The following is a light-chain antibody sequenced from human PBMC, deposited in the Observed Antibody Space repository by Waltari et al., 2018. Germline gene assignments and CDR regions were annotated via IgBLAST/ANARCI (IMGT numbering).Light chain of an antibody. CDR2: EVS. V-gene: IGKV2-30*01. J-gene: IGKJ2*01. Sequence: DAVMTQSPLSLPVTLGQPASTSFRSSQSPVYSDGNTYLNWFRQRPGQSPRRLIYEVSKRDSGVPDRFSGSGSGTDFTLKISRVEAEDVGVYFCMQGTHWPYTFGQGTKVEI. CDR3: MQGTHWPYT. CDR1: QSPVYSDGNTY.